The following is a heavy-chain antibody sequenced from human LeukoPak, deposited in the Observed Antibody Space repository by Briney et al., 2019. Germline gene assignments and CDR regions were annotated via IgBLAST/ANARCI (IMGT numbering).Heavy chain of an antibody. J-gene: IGHJ5*02. V-gene: IGHV5-51*01. CDR2: INPGDSDT. CDR1: GYSFTSYW. Sequence: GESLKISCKGSGYSFTSYWIGWVRQMPGKGLEWMGIINPGDSDTRYSPSFQGQVTISADKSISTAYLQWSSLKASDTAMYYCSTYRNNEGCGTWGQGTLVTVSS. D-gene: IGHD1/OR15-1a*01. CDR3: STYRNNEGCGT.